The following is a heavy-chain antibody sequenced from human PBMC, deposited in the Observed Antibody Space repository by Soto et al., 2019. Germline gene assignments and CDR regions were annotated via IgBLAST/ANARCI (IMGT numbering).Heavy chain of an antibody. V-gene: IGHV1-18*01. J-gene: IGHJ4*02. CDR2: LSVYNGNT. CDR3: ARGRPHDY. CDR1: GYTFTSYG. Sequence: ASVKVSCKASGYTFTSYGISWVRQAPGQGLEWMGWLSVYNGNTYYAQKFQGRVTVTTDTSTSTAYMELTSLTSDDTAVYYCARGRPHDYWGQGTLVTVSS.